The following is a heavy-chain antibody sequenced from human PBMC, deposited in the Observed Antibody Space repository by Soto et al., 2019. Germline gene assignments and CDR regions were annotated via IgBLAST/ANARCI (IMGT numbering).Heavy chain of an antibody. CDR2: ISAYNGNT. J-gene: IGHJ6*02. Sequence: ASVKVSCKASGYTFTSYCISWVRQAPGQGLEWMGWISAYNGNTNYAQKLQGRVTMTTDTSTSTAYMELRSLRSDDTAVYYCARDTPNSSGWYSEAYYYYGMDVWGQGTTVTVSS. CDR3: ARDTPNSSGWYSEAYYYYGMDV. V-gene: IGHV1-18*01. CDR1: GYTFTSYC. D-gene: IGHD6-19*01.